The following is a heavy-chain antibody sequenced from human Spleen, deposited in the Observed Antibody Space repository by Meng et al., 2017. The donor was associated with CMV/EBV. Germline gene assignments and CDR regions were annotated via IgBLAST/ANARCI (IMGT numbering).Heavy chain of an antibody. D-gene: IGHD6-6*01. J-gene: IGHJ4*02. CDR2: SSYSGIT. CDR1: GGSVSNGRYY. V-gene: IGHV4-61*01. Sequence: SETLSLTCTVSGGSVSNGRYYWSWIRQPPGKGLEYIGYSSYSGITNYNPSLKTRLTISVDTSKSQFSLNLSSVTAADTAVYYCARAVEYSSSPFDYWGQGTLVTVPQ. CDR3: ARAVEYSSSPFDY.